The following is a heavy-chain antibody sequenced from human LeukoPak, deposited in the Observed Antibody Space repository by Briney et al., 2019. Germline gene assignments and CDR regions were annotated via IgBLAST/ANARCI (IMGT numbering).Heavy chain of an antibody. Sequence: PGGSLRLSCAASGFTFSSYAMHWVRQAPGKGLEWVAVISYDGSNKYYADSVKGRFTISRDNSKNTLYLQMNSLRAEDTAVYYCARGSVYYDSSGYYWGYFDYWGQGTLVTVSS. CDR1: GFTFSSYA. J-gene: IGHJ4*02. D-gene: IGHD3-22*01. V-gene: IGHV3-30-3*01. CDR3: ARGSVYYDSSGYYWGYFDY. CDR2: ISYDGSNK.